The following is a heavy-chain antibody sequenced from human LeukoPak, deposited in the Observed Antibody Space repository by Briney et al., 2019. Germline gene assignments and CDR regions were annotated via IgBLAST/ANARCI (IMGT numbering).Heavy chain of an antibody. D-gene: IGHD1-26*01. V-gene: IGHV3-43*02. J-gene: IGHJ5*02. CDR3: AKGVRSGTYYNCFDP. CDR1: GFTLDDYA. Sequence: QPGGSLRLSCVASGFTLDDYAFHWVRQAPGKGLEWISLISGDGDNTYYADSVKGRFTISRDNSKNSLYLQMSSLRAEDTALYYCAKGVRSGTYYNCFDPWGQGTLVTVSS. CDR2: ISGDGDNT.